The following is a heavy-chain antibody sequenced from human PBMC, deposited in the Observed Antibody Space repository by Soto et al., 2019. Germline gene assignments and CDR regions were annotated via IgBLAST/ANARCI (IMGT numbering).Heavy chain of an antibody. CDR2: INHSGST. V-gene: IGHV4-34*01. J-gene: IGHJ6*02. CDR1: GGSFSGYY. Sequence: PSETLSLTCAVYGGSFSGYYWSWIRQPPGKGLEWIGEINHSGSTNYNPSLKSRVTISVDTSKNQFSLKLSSVTAADTAVYYCAILDSNYYYYYGMDVWGQGTTVTVSS. CDR3: AILDSNYYYYYGMDV. D-gene: IGHD4-4*01.